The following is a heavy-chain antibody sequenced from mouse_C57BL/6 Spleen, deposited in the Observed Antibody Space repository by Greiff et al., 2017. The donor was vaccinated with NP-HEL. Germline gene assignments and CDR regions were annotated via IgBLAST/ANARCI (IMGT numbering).Heavy chain of an antibody. J-gene: IGHJ4*01. D-gene: IGHD2-4*01. Sequence: QVQLQQPGPELVKPGASVKISCKASGYSFTSYYIHWVKQRPGQGLEWIGWIYPGSGNTKYNEKFKGKATLTADTSSSTAYMQLSSLTSEDSAVYYCARYYDYDYYAMDYWGQGTSVTVSS. CDR1: GYSFTSYY. V-gene: IGHV1-66*01. CDR2: IYPGSGNT. CDR3: ARYYDYDYYAMDY.